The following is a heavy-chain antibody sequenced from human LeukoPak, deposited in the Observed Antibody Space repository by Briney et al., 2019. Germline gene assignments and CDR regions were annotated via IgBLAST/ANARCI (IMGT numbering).Heavy chain of an antibody. J-gene: IGHJ4*02. CDR3: ARSVADSSTFDY. CDR2: INPSGGRT. D-gene: IGHD6-19*01. V-gene: IGHV1-46*01. Sequence: GSVTVSCMASGCTFTSYYMHWVRQAPGQGVEWMGIINPSGGRTNYAQRFQGRVTMTRDTSTSTVYMELSSLRSEDTAVYYCARSVADSSTFDYWGEGTLVTVSS. CDR1: GCTFTSYY.